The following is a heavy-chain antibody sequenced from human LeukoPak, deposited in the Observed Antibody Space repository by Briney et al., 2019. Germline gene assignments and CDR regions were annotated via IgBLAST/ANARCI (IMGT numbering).Heavy chain of an antibody. D-gene: IGHD4-17*01. CDR1: GFTFSSYG. Sequence: GGSLRLSCAASGFTFSSYGMHWVRQAPGKGLEWVAVISYDGSNKYYADSVKGRFTISRDNSKNTLCLQMNSLRAEDTAVYYCAKDLSDYGDYGVRYYYYGMDVWGQGTTVTVSS. CDR3: AKDLSDYGDYGVRYYYYGMDV. V-gene: IGHV3-30*18. CDR2: ISYDGSNK. J-gene: IGHJ6*02.